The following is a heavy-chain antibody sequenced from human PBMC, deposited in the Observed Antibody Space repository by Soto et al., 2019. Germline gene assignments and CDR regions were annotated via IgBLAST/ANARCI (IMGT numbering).Heavy chain of an antibody. CDR1: GFTFSNAW. V-gene: IGHV3-15*07. CDR2: IKSKTDGGTT. J-gene: IGHJ4*02. D-gene: IGHD3-22*01. Sequence: EVQLMESGGGLVKPGGSLRLSCAASGFTFSNAWMNWVRQAPGKGLEWVGRIKSKTDGGTTDYAAPVKGRFTISRDDSKNTLDLQMNSLKTEDTAVYYCTTDRPRGKYYYDSSGPGHYFDYWGQGTLVTVSS. CDR3: TTDRPRGKYYYDSSGPGHYFDY.